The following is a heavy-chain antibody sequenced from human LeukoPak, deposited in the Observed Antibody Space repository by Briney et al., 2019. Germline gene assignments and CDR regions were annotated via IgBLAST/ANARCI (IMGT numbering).Heavy chain of an antibody. CDR1: GFTFSSYG. CDR3: AKVGPDSSGWPELDY. CDR2: ISYDGSNK. V-gene: IGHV3-30*18. Sequence: GGSLRLSCAASGFTFSSYGMHWVRQAPGKGLEWVAVISYDGSNKYYADSVKGRFTISRDNSKNTLYLQMNSLRAEDTAVYYCAKVGPDSSGWPELDYWGQGTLVTVSS. J-gene: IGHJ4*02. D-gene: IGHD6-19*01.